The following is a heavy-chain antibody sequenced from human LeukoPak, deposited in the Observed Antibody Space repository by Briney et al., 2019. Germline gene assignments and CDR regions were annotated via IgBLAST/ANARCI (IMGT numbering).Heavy chain of an antibody. V-gene: IGHV3-11*01. CDR3: ARSPPKHYYDSSRAFDI. CDR1: GFTFSDYY. J-gene: IGHJ3*02. CDR2: ISSSGSTI. Sequence: GGSLRLSCAASGFTFSDYYMSWIRQAPGKGLEWVSYISSSGSTIHYADSVKGRFTISRDNAKNSLYLQMNSLRAEDTAVYYCARSPPKHYYDSSRAFDIWGQGTMVTVSS. D-gene: IGHD3-22*01.